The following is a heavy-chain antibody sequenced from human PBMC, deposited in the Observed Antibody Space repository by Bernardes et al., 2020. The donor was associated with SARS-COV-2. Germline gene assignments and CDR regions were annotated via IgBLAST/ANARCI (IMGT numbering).Heavy chain of an antibody. CDR3: ARGYSYGLYYFDY. CDR1: GFTFSTSW. Sequence: SLRLSCAASGFTFSTSWMHWVRQAPGKGLVWVSRSNSDGSSTSYADSVKGRFTISRDNAKNTLYLQMNSLRAEDTAVYYCARGYSYGLYYFDYWGQGTLVTVSS. J-gene: IGHJ4*02. D-gene: IGHD5-18*01. CDR2: SNSDGSST. V-gene: IGHV3-74*01.